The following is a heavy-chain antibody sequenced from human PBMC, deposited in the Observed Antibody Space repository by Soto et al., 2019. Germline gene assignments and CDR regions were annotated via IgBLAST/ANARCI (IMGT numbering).Heavy chain of an antibody. J-gene: IGHJ6*02. CDR1: GFTFSSYW. V-gene: IGHV3-48*02. Sequence: PGGSLRLSCSASGFTFSSYWMHWVRQAPGKGLEWVSYITSSGTTVYYADSVRGRFTISRDNAKNSLYLQMNSLRDDDTAVYYCARDGGPSGYPYYYYYYGMDVWGQGTTVTVSS. D-gene: IGHD3-22*01. CDR2: ITSSGTTV. CDR3: ARDGGPSGYPYYYYYYGMDV.